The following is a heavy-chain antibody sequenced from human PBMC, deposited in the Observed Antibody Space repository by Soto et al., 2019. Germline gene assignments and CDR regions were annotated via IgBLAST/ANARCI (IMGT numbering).Heavy chain of an antibody. J-gene: IGHJ1*01. Sequence: SETLSLTCTVSGGSISSGDYYWSWIRQPPGKGLEWIGYIYYSGSTYYNPSLKSRVTISVDTSKNQFSLKLSSVTAADTAVYYCARAPGGNSFKRPEYFQHWGQGTLVTVSS. D-gene: IGHD2-21*02. CDR2: IYYSGST. CDR1: GGSISSGDYY. V-gene: IGHV4-30-4*01. CDR3: ARAPGGNSFKRPEYFQH.